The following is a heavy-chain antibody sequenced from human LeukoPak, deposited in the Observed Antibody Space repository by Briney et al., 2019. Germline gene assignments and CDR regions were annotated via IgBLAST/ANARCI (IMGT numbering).Heavy chain of an antibody. CDR3: ARTPIYCSGGSCCLYYFDY. J-gene: IGHJ4*02. V-gene: IGHV2-70*11. D-gene: IGHD2-15*01. CDR2: IDWDDDK. CDR1: GFSLSTSGMC. Sequence: SGPTLVNPTQTLTLTCTFSGFSLSTSGMCVSWIRQPPGKALEWLARIDWDDDKYYSTSLKTRLTISKDTSKNQVVLTMTNMDPVDTATYYCARTPIYCSGGSCCLYYFDYWGQGTLVTVSS.